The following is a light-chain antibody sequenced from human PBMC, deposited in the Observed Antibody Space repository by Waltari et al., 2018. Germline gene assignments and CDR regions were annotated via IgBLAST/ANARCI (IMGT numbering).Light chain of an antibody. CDR1: QSVGSSS. J-gene: IGKJ1*01. CDR2: RAS. CDR3: QQHGTLPAT. Sequence: EIVLTQSPGTASLSPGERVTLSCRASQSVGSSSLAWYQQKPGQAPRLVIYRASRRATGIPDRFSGNGSGTDFSLTISRLEPKDFAVYYCQQHGTLPATFGQGTKVEIK. V-gene: IGKV3-20*01.